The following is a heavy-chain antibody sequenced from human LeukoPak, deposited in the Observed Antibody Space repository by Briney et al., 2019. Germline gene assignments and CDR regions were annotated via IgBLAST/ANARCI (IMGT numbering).Heavy chain of an antibody. CDR3: ASLSDFWSGHYYYYYMDV. CDR1: GGTFSSYA. D-gene: IGHD3-3*01. J-gene: IGHJ6*03. V-gene: IGHV1-69*05. CDR2: IIPIFGTA. Sequence: SVKVSCKASGGTFSSYAVSWVRQAPGQGLEWMGGIIPIFGTANYAQKFQGRVTITTDESTSTAYMELSSLRSEDTAVYYCASLSDFWSGHYYYYYMDVWGKGTTVTVSS.